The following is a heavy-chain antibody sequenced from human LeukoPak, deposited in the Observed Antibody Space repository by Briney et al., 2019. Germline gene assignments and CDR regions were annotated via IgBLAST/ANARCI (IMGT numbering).Heavy chain of an antibody. D-gene: IGHD2-2*01. J-gene: IGHJ6*02. V-gene: IGHV1-2*02. CDR3: ARGQGFRSTYYYYYGMDV. Sequence: ASVTVSCKASGYTFTGYYMHWVRQAPGQGLAWMGWINPNSGGTNYAQKFQGRVTMTRDTSISTAYMELSRLRSDDTAVYYCARGQGFRSTYYYYYGMDVWGQGTTVTVSS. CDR1: GYTFTGYY. CDR2: INPNSGGT.